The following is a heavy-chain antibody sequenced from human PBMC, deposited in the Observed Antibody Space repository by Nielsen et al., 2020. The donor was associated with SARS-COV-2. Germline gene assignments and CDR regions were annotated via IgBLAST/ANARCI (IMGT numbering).Heavy chain of an antibody. D-gene: IGHD4-17*01. CDR1: GFTFSSYG. J-gene: IGHJ4*02. CDR3: AKVRRIRTVTSPSDY. CDR2: ISYDGSNK. Sequence: GESLKISCAASGFTFSSYGMHWVRQAPGKGLEWVAVISYDGSNKYYADSVKDRFTISRDNSKNTLYLQMNSLRAEDTAVYYCAKVRRIRTVTSPSDYWGQGTLVTVSS. V-gene: IGHV3-30*18.